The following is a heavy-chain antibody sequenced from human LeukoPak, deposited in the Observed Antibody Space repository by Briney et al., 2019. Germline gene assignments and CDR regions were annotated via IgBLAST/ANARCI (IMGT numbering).Heavy chain of an antibody. CDR2: ISSSSSTI. V-gene: IGHV3-48*04. CDR3: AKDRGARSHI. J-gene: IGHJ3*02. Sequence: GGSLRLSCAASGFTFSSYGMHWVRQGPGKGLEWVSYISSSSSTIYYADSVKGRFTISRDNAKNSLYLQMNSLRAEDTAVYYCAKDRGARSHIWGQGTMVTVSS. D-gene: IGHD1-26*01. CDR1: GFTFSSYG.